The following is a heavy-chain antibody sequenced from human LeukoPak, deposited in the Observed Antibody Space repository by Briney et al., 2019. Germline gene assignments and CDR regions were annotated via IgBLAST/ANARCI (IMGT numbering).Heavy chain of an antibody. J-gene: IGHJ3*02. CDR1: GFTFDDYA. Sequence: AGGSLRLSCAASGFTFDDYAMSWVRQAAGKGLEWVSGICWKGGSIRYADPVKDRFTISRDNAKNFLYLQMSGLRGEDTALYYCAKRRLGIVVAFDICGQGTMVTVSS. D-gene: IGHD7-27*01. CDR2: ICWKGGSI. CDR3: AKRRLGIVVAFDI. V-gene: IGHV3-9*01.